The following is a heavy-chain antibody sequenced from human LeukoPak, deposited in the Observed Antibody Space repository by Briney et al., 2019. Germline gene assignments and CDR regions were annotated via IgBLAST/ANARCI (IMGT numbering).Heavy chain of an antibody. CDR3: ARGREGYSYGWGYYYYYMDV. V-gene: IGHV4-59*01. D-gene: IGHD5-18*01. CDR2: IYYSGST. J-gene: IGHJ6*03. CDR1: GGSISSYY. Sequence: SETLSLTCTVSGGSISSYYWSWIRQPPWKGLEWIGYIYYSGSTNYNPSLKSRVTISVDTSKNQFSLKLSSVTAADTAVYYCARGREGYSYGWGYYYYYMDVWGKGTTVTVSS.